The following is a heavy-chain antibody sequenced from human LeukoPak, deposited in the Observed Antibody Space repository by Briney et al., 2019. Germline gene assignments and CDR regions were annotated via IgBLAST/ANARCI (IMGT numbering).Heavy chain of an antibody. CDR2: ISSSGSTI. J-gene: IGHJ4*02. V-gene: IGHV3-48*03. CDR3: AGVDILTGYYPPHYFDY. CDR1: GFTSGIYE. D-gene: IGHD3-9*01. Sequence: GGSLSLSCQASGFTSGIYEMTGFGRPPGRGREGVYYISSSGSTIYYADSVKGRFTISRDNAKNSLYLQMNSLRAEDTAVYYCAGVDILTGYYPPHYFDYWGQGTLVTVSS.